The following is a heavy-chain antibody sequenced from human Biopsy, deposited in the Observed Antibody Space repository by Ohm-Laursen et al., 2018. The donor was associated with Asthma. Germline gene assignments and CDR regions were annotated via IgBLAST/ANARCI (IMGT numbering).Heavy chain of an antibody. J-gene: IGHJ4*02. D-gene: IGHD2-2*01. V-gene: IGHV1-69*13. CDR2: INSVFGTT. CDR3: ARKAGSCISRTCYSLDF. CDR1: GGTFNTYV. Sequence: SVKVSCKSLGGTFNTYVIGWVQQAPGQGLEWMGGINSVFGTTTYPQKFQDRVTITADDSTSTVYMELSSLRSEDTTVYYCARKAGSCISRTCYSLDFWGQGTLVTVSS.